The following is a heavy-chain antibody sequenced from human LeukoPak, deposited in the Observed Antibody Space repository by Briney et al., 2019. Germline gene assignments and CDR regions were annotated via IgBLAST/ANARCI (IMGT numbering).Heavy chain of an antibody. CDR2: ISYDGSST. V-gene: IGHV3-74*01. J-gene: IGHJ6*04. Sequence: GGSLRLSCAASGFTFSNYWMHWVRQAPGKGLVWVSRISYDGSSTNYADSVKGRFTISRDNAKNTLYLQMNSLRAEDTAVYYCAELGITMIGGVWGKGTTVTISS. CDR1: GFTFSNYW. CDR3: AELGITMIGGV. D-gene: IGHD3-10*02.